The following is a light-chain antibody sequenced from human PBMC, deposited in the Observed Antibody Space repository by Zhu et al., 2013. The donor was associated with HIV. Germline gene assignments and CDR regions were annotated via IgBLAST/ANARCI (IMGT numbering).Light chain of an antibody. CDR2: RAS. CDR1: QTISTF. Sequence: DIHMTQSPSSLSASLGDRITLTCRASQTISTFLNWYQHKPGSAPKLLVYRASTLQTDVPSRFSGSGFETHFSLTITDLQPDDFATYFCQQTYGAPWTFGQGTQVG. V-gene: IGKV1-39*01. J-gene: IGKJ1*01. CDR3: QQTYGAPWT.